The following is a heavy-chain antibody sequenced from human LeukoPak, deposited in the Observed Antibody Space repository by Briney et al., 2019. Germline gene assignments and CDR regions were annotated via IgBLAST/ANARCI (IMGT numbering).Heavy chain of an antibody. CDR1: GYTFTSYG. V-gene: IGHV1-18*01. CDR2: ISAYNGNT. J-gene: IGHJ6*02. Sequence: ASVKVSCKASGYTFTSYGISWVRQAPGQGLEWRGWISAYNGNTNYAQKLQGRVTMTTDTSTSTAYMELRSLRSDDTAVYYCARGSSSWYGYYYYGMDVWGQGTTVTVSS. CDR3: ARGSSSWYGYYYYGMDV. D-gene: IGHD6-13*01.